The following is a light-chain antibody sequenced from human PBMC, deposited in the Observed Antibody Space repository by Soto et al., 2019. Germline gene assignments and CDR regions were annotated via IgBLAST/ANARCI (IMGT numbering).Light chain of an antibody. CDR2: EVS. CDR3: SSYTSSSPLV. Sequence: QSALTQPASVSGSPGQSITISCTGTSSDVGAYNYVSWYQQHPGKTPKLLIYEVSHRPSGVSNRFSGSKSGNTASLTISGLQDEDEDDYYCSSYTSSSPLVFGTGTKLTVL. CDR1: SSDVGAYNY. J-gene: IGLJ1*01. V-gene: IGLV2-14*01.